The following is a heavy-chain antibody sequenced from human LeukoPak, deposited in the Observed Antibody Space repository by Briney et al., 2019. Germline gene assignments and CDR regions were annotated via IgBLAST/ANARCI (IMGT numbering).Heavy chain of an antibody. CDR3: ARDPLVDIVLMVYARMGAFDI. CDR1: GYTFTSYG. Sequence: GASVKVSCKASGYTFTSYGISWVRRAPGQGLEWMGWISAYNGNTNYAQKLQGRVTMTTDTSTSTAYMELRSLRSDDTAVYYCARDPLVDIVLMVYARMGAFDIWGQGTMVTVSS. CDR2: ISAYNGNT. J-gene: IGHJ3*02. V-gene: IGHV1-18*01. D-gene: IGHD2-8*01.